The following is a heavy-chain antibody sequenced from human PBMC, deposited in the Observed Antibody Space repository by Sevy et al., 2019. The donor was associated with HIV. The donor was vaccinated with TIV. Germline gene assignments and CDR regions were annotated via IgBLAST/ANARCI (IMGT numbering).Heavy chain of an antibody. V-gene: IGHV4-59*01. Sequence: SETLSLTCTVSGGSISSYYWSWIRQPPGKGLEWIGYIYYSGSTNYNPSLKSRVTISVDTSKNQFSLKLSSVTAVDTAVYYCARDISYCGGDCYPEQNWFDPWGQGTLVTVSS. CDR2: IYYSGST. J-gene: IGHJ5*02. CDR1: GGSISSYY. D-gene: IGHD2-21*01. CDR3: ARDISYCGGDCYPEQNWFDP.